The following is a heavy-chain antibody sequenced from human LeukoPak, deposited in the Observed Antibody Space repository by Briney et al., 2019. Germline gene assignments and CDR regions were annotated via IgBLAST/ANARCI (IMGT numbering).Heavy chain of an antibody. CDR2: ISSSSSYI. CDR1: GFTFSSYS. D-gene: IGHD6-6*01. CDR3: ARGRIAARNDAFDI. V-gene: IGHV3-21*01. J-gene: IGHJ3*02. Sequence: PGGSLRLSCAASGFTFSSYSMNWVRQAPGKGLEWVSPISSSSSYIYYADSVKGRFTISRDNAKNSLYLQMNSLRAEDTAVYYCARGRIAARNDAFDIWGQGTMVTVSS.